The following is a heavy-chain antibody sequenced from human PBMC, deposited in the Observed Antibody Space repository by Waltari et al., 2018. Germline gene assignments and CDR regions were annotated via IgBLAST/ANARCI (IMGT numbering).Heavy chain of an antibody. D-gene: IGHD1-26*01. Sequence: EVQLVQSGAEVKKPGESLKISCQGSGYSFTSYGNGWVRQMHGKGLEWMGIIYPGESDTRYSPSFQGQVTISADKSISTAYLQWSSLKASDTAMYYCARLGTKWELLRPGSLDYWGQGTLVTVSS. V-gene: IGHV5-51*01. CDR1: GYSFTSYG. J-gene: IGHJ4*02. CDR2: IYPGESDT. CDR3: ARLGTKWELLRPGSLDY.